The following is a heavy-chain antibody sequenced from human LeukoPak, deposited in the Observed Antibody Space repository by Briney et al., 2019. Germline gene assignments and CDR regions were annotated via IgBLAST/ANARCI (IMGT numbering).Heavy chain of an antibody. CDR1: GMNNYW. CDR2: INKDGSEK. V-gene: IGHV3-7*01. CDR3: ATDLNWVSH. Sequence: PPGESLRLSCIGSGMNNYWMTWVRQAPGKGLESVANINKDGSEKYYLDSVKGLITISRDNIKSSVFLQINSLRAEDTGIYYCATDLNWVSHWGQGTLVTVSS. J-gene: IGHJ4*02. D-gene: IGHD3-16*01.